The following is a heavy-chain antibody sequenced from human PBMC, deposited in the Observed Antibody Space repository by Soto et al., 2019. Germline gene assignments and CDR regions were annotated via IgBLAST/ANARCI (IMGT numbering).Heavy chain of an antibody. J-gene: IGHJ4*02. CDR1: GFTFSSYA. V-gene: IGHV3-23*01. CDR2: ISGSGGST. D-gene: IGHD6-19*01. Sequence: LRLSCAASGFTFSSYAMSWVRQAPGKGLEWVSAISGSGGSTHYADSVKGRFTISRDNSKNTLYLQMNSLRAEDTAVYYCAKEGGSGWYFDYWGQGTLVTVSS. CDR3: AKEGGSGWYFDY.